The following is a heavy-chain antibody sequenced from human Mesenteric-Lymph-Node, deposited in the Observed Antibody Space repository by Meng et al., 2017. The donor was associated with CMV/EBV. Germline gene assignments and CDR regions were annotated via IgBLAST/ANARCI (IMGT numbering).Heavy chain of an antibody. CDR1: GGSISSGDYY. Sequence: SETLSLTCTVSGGSISSGDYYWSWPRQPPGKGLEWIGYIYYSGSTYYNPSLKSRVTISVDTSKNQFSLKLSSVTAADTAVYYCARLIRLLSAFDIWGQRTMVTVSS. CDR2: IYYSGST. J-gene: IGHJ3*02. CDR3: ARLIRLLSAFDI. D-gene: IGHD2-2*01. V-gene: IGHV4-30-4*08.